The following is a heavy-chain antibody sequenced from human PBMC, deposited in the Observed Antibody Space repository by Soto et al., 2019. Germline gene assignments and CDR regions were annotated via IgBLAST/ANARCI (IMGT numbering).Heavy chain of an antibody. CDR2: IYYSGST. CDR3: ARVPVRITGTTGWFDP. Sequence: SETLSLTCTVSGGSISSYYWSWIRQPPGKGLEWIGYIYYSGSTNYNPSLKSRVTISVDTSKNQFSLKLSSVTAADTAVYYCARVPVRITGTTGWFDPWGQGTLVTVSS. J-gene: IGHJ5*02. CDR1: GGSISSYY. D-gene: IGHD1-7*01. V-gene: IGHV4-59*08.